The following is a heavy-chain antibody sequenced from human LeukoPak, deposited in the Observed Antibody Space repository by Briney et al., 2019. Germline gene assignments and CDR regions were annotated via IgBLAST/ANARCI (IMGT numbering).Heavy chain of an antibody. V-gene: IGHV3-53*01. CDR1: GFTFSSSA. CDR3: ARSAGGIFDY. J-gene: IGHJ4*02. D-gene: IGHD3-10*01. CDR2: IYSGGST. Sequence: GGSLRLSCAASGFTFSSSAMSWVRQVPGKGLEWVSVIYSGGSTYYADSVKGRFTISRDNSKNTLYLQMNSLRAEDTAVYYCARSAGGIFDYWGQGTLVTVSS.